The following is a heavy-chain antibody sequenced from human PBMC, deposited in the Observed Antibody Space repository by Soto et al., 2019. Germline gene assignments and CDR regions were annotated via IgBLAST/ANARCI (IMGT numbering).Heavy chain of an antibody. J-gene: IGHJ4*02. D-gene: IGHD4-17*01. CDR1: DGSISSYY. V-gene: IGHV4-59*01. CDR2: IYYTGTT. Sequence: SETLSLTCTVSDGSISSYYWSWIRQPPGKGLEWIGYIYYTGTTNYNPSLKSRVTISIDTSKNQFSLRLSSVTAADTAVYYCAREYGTAVTTFDYWGQGTLVTVSS. CDR3: AREYGTAVTTFDY.